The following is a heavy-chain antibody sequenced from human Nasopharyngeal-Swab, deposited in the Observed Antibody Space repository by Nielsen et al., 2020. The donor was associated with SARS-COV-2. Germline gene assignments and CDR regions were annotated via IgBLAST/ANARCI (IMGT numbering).Heavy chain of an antibody. CDR3: ARLRSSGWNYYYYYYMDV. Sequence: ETLSLTCTVSGGSISSYYWSWIRQPPGKGLEWIGYIYYSGSTNYNPSLKSRVTISVEKSKNQFSLKLSSVTAADTAVYYCARLRSSGWNYYYYYYMDVWGKGTTVTVSS. CDR2: IYYSGST. J-gene: IGHJ6*03. V-gene: IGHV4-59*01. CDR1: GGSISSYY. D-gene: IGHD6-19*01.